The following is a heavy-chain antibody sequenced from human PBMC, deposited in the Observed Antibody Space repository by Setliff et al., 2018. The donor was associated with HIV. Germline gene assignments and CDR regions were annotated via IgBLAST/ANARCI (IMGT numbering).Heavy chain of an antibody. V-gene: IGHV1-2*02. Sequence: GASVKVSCKASGYTFTGYYMHWVRQAPGQGLEWMGWINPNSGGTNYAQKFQGRATMTRDTSISTAYMELRSLKSDDTAVYYCARGKTWLRFLDYWGQGTLVTVSS. CDR3: ARGKTWLRFLDY. CDR1: GYTFTGYY. D-gene: IGHD5-12*01. CDR2: INPNSGGT. J-gene: IGHJ4*02.